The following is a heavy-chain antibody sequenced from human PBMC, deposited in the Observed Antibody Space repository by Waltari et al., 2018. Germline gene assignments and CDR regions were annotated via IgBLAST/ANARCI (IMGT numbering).Heavy chain of an antibody. V-gene: IGHV3-48*03. J-gene: IGHJ3*01. D-gene: IGHD3-16*01. CDR3: ARGSLKYGAFTH. CDR2: ISDSGSPT. Sequence: EVQLVASGGGLVQPGGPQRLACVAPAVPFSRSEMNWVRQAPGKGLEWISYISDSGSPTYYADSVKGRFTVSRDNAKNSLYLQMSSLGAEDTAVYFCARGSLKYGAFTHWGQGTMITVSS. CDR1: AVPFSRSE.